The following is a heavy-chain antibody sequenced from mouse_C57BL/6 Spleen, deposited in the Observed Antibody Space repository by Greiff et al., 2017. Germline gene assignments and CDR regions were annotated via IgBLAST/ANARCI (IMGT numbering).Heavy chain of an antibody. V-gene: IGHV1-69*01. Sequence: VQLQQPGAELVMPGASVKLSCKASGYTFTSYWMHWVKQRPGQGLAWIGEIDPSDSYTNYNQKFKGKSTLAVDKSSSTAYMQLSSLTSEDSAVYYCARGDYGSLFAYWGQGTLVTVSA. CDR2: IDPSDSYT. D-gene: IGHD1-1*01. J-gene: IGHJ3*01. CDR1: GYTFTSYW. CDR3: ARGDYGSLFAY.